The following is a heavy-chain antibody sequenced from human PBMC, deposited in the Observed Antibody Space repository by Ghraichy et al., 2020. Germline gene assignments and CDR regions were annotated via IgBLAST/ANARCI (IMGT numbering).Heavy chain of an antibody. D-gene: IGHD6-19*01. CDR2: IKQDGSEK. CDR3: ARGAYSSGWSTFDY. Sequence: GGSLRLSCAASGFTFSSYWMSWVRQAPGKGLEWVANIKQDGSEKYYVDSVKGRFTISRGNAKNSLYLQMNSLRAEDTAVYYCARGAYSSGWSTFDYWGQGTLVTVSS. J-gene: IGHJ4*02. V-gene: IGHV3-7*01. CDR1: GFTFSSYW.